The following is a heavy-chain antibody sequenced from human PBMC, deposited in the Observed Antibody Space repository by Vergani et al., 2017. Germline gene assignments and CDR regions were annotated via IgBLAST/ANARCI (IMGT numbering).Heavy chain of an antibody. CDR1: GFTFSSYG. Sequence: QVQLVESGGGLVKPGGSLRLSCAASGFTFSSYGMHWVRQAPGKGLEWVAFIRYDGSNKYYADSVKGRFTISRDNSKNTLYLQMNSLRAEDTAVYYCAKFQGGATWIFIERYYYYMDVWGKGTTVTVSS. D-gene: IGHD3-3*01. CDR2: IRYDGSNK. J-gene: IGHJ6*03. CDR3: AKFQGGATWIFIERYYYYMDV. V-gene: IGHV3-30*02.